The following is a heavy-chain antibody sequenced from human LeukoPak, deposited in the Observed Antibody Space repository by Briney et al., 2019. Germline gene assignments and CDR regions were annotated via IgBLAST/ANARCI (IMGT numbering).Heavy chain of an antibody. CDR2: ISGSGGST. D-gene: IGHD6-6*01. CDR3: AKGGDSSSYYYYYGMDV. CDR1: GFTFSSYA. J-gene: IGHJ6*02. Sequence: PGGSLRLSCAASGFTFSSYAMSWVRQAPGKGLEWVSAISGSGGSTYYADSVKGRFTISRDNSKNTLYLQMNSLRAEDTAVYYCAKGGDSSSYYYYYGMDVWGQGTTVTASS. V-gene: IGHV3-23*01.